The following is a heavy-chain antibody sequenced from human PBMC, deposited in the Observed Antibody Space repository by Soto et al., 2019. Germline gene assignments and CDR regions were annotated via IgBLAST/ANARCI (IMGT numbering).Heavy chain of an antibody. CDR2: IDSDGNST. Sequence: EVQLVESGGGLVQPGGSLRLSCAASGFTFSSYWMHWVRQVPGKGLVWVSHIDSDGNSTTYADSVKGRFTISRDNANNTVYLQMNSLRAEDTAVYYCVRDDVGVGIDYWGLGTLVTVSS. J-gene: IGHJ4*02. V-gene: IGHV3-74*03. CDR1: GFTFSSYW. CDR3: VRDDVGVGIDY. D-gene: IGHD1-26*01.